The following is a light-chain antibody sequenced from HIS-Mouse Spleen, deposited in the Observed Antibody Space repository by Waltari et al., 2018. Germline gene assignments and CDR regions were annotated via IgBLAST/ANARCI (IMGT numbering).Light chain of an antibody. J-gene: IGLJ2*01. CDR3: YSTDSSGNHRV. CDR2: EDS. Sequence: SYELTQPPSVSVSPGQTARNTCAGDALPKKYAYRYQQKSGQAPVLVIYEDSKRPSGIPERFSGSSSGTMATLTISGAQVEDEADYYCYSTDSSGNHRVFGGGTKLTVL. CDR1: ALPKKY. V-gene: IGLV3-10*01.